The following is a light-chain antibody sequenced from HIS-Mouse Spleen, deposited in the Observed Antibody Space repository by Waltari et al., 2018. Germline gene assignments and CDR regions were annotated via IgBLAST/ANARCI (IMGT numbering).Light chain of an antibody. CDR3: YSTDSSGNHRV. J-gene: IGLJ2*01. V-gene: IGLV3-10*01. CDR2: EDS. CDR1: ALPKKY. Sequence: SYELTQPPSVSVSPGQTARITCSGDALPKKYAYWYQQKSGQAPVLVIYEDSKRPSGIPESFSGSSSGTMATVTISGAQVEDEADYYCYSTDSSGNHRVFGGGTKLTVL.